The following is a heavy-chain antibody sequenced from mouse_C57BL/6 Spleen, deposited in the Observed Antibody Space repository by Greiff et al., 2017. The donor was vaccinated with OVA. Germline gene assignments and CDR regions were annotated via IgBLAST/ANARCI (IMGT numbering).Heavy chain of an antibody. V-gene: IGHV1-52*01. CDR2: IDPSDSET. CDR3: ARSIGYGSNLFAY. J-gene: IGHJ3*01. Sequence: QVQLQQPGAELVRPGSSVKLSCKASGYTFTSYWMHWVKQRPIPGLEWIGNIDPSDSETHYNQKFKDKATLTVDKSSSTAYMQLSSLTSEDSAVYYCARSIGYGSNLFAYWGQGTLVTVSA. CDR1: GYTFTSYW. D-gene: IGHD1-1*01.